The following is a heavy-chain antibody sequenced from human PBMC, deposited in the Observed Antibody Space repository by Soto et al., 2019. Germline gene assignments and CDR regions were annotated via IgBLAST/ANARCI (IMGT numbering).Heavy chain of an antibody. CDR1: GYTLTELS. J-gene: IGHJ4*02. Sequence: GASVKVSCKVSGYTLTELSMHWVRQAPGKGLEWMGGFDPEDGETIYAQKFQGRVTMTEDTSTDTAYMELSSLRSEDTAVYYCATSYYSRAPFDYWGQGTLVTVSS. CDR2: FDPEDGET. V-gene: IGHV1-24*01. D-gene: IGHD4-4*01. CDR3: ATSYYSRAPFDY.